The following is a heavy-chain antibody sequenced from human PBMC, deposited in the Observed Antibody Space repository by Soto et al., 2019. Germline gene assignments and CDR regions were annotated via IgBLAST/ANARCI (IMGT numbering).Heavy chain of an antibody. CDR1: GYNCIDYY. Sequence: QVQLVQSGAEVKKSGSSVKVSCEASGYNCIDYYMHWVRQAPVQGVEWMGRISPKSGGTNYAQKFEGRVTMTWDTSLNTAYMDLSSLKSDDTAVYYCARPPGYISDWYYFDLGGQGTRVTVSS. V-gene: IGHV1-2*02. CDR3: ARPPGYISDWYYFDL. CDR2: ISPKSGGT. D-gene: IGHD3-9*01. J-gene: IGHJ4*02.